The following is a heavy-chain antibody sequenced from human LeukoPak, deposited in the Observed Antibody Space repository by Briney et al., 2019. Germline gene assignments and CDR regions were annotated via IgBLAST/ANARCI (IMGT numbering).Heavy chain of an antibody. CDR3: AKEVTVTPYSTYYYYGMDV. CDR2: ISGRGGST. V-gene: IGHV3-23*01. CDR1: GFTFSSYS. J-gene: IGHJ6*02. D-gene: IGHD4-17*01. Sequence: PGGSLILSCSASGFTFSSYSMNWVRQAPGRGLEWVSAISGRGGSTYYADSVKGRFTISRDNSKNTLYLQMNSLRAEDTAVYYCAKEVTVTPYSTYYYYGMDVWGQGTTVTVSS.